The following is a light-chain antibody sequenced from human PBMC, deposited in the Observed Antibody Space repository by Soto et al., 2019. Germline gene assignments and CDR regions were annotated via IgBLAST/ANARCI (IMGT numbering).Light chain of an antibody. V-gene: IGKV1-8*01. CDR2: AAS. Sequence: IRMTQYPSTLSASAGDRVTITCRPSQGIRSCLAWYQQKPGKAPKLXIYAASRLQSGVPSMFSGSGSGTEFTLTISSLQPDDFATYYCQQYDSYTQTFGQGTKVDIK. CDR3: QQYDSYTQT. CDR1: QGIRSC. J-gene: IGKJ1*01.